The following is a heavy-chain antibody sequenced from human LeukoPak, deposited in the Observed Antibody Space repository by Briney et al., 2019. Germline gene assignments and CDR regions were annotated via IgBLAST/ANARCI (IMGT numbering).Heavy chain of an antibody. Sequence: SDTLSLTCAVSGGSISSSNWWSWVREPPGTGLEWIGEIYHSGSTNYNPSLKSRVTISVDKSKNQFSLKLSSVTAADTAVYYCAVGGVYLRGGAEAFDIWGQGTMVTVSS. CDR1: GGSISSSNW. CDR3: AVGGVYLRGGAEAFDI. CDR2: IYHSGST. J-gene: IGHJ3*02. D-gene: IGHD3-10*01. V-gene: IGHV4-4*02.